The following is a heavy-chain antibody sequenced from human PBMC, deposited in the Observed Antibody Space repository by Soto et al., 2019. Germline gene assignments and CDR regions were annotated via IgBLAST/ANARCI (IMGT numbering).Heavy chain of an antibody. D-gene: IGHD3-16*01. V-gene: IGHV1-18*01. J-gene: IGHJ6*02. Sequence: QVQLVQSGAEVKKPGASVKVSCKASGYSFTRYGISWVRQAPEQGLEWMGWISGYNANTNYPENLQGRVTMTTDTSTSTAYMEVRNLISDDTAVYYCARMGDVPYYYYGLDVWGQGTTATVSS. CDR3: ARMGDVPYYYYGLDV. CDR2: ISGYNANT. CDR1: GYSFTRYG.